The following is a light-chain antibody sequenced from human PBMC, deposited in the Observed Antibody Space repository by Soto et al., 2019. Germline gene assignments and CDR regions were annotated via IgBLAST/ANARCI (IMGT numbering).Light chain of an antibody. CDR3: QQYNSYSPT. J-gene: IGKJ1*01. V-gene: IGKV1-5*01. Sequence: DIQMTQSPSTLSASIGDRVTITCRASQNINNWVAWYQQKPGKAPKFLIYDASTLESGVPSRFSGSGFGTEFSLTISSLQPDDFATYYCQQYNSYSPTFGQGTKVDIK. CDR2: DAS. CDR1: QNINNW.